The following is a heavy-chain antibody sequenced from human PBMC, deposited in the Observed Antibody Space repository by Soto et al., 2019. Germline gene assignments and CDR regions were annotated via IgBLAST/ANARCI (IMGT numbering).Heavy chain of an antibody. CDR2: MFYSGLT. CDR1: GYSVSSSDNY. D-gene: IGHD2-15*01. CDR3: APLTVSLSGPYGIHV. Sequence: SETVCLTCSVSGYSVSSSDNYWAWIRQPPGKGLEWIGSMFYSGLTYYNPSLKSRVTLSVDTPKNHFSVRLNSVTAADTAVYYCAPLTVSLSGPYGIHVWGQGTTVTVSS. V-gene: IGHV4-39*01. J-gene: IGHJ6*02.